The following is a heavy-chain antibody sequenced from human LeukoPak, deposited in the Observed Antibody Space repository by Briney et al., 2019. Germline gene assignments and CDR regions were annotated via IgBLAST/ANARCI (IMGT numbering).Heavy chain of an antibody. CDR2: IYTSGST. CDR3: ARLIWFGSASDI. V-gene: IGHV4-61*02. Sequence: SETLSLTCTVSGGSISGGSYYWSWIRQPAGKGLEWIGRIYTSGSTNYNPSLKSRVTLSVDTSKNQFSLKLSSVTAADTAVYYCARLIWFGSASDIWGQGTMATVSS. D-gene: IGHD3-10*01. J-gene: IGHJ3*02. CDR1: GGSISGGSYY.